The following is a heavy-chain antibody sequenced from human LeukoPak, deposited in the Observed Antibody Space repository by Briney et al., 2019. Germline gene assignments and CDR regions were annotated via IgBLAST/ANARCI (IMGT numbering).Heavy chain of an antibody. CDR1: GYTFNIYY. D-gene: IGHD2-15*01. J-gene: IGHJ5*02. CDR3: ARGDIDH. Sequence: AASVKVSCKTSGYTFNIYYVQWVRQAPGQGLEWMGVIHPNDGGTTYAQKFQGRIIMTIDTSTSTIYMELSSLRSDDTAVYYCARGDIDHWGQGTLVTVSS. CDR2: IHPNDGGT. V-gene: IGHV1-46*02.